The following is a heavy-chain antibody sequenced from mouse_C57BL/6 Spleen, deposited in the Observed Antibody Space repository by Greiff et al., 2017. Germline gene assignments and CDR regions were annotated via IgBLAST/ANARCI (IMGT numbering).Heavy chain of an antibody. CDR1: GYTFTSYW. D-gene: IGHD2-4*01. Sequence: QVQLQQPGAELVMPGASVKLSCKASGYTFTSYWMHWVKQRPGQGLEWIGEIDPSYSYTNYNQKFKGKSTLTVDKSSSTAYLQLSSLTSEDSAVYYCAGGVYYDYGVFDYWGQGTTLTVSS. V-gene: IGHV1-69*01. CDR3: AGGVYYDYGVFDY. J-gene: IGHJ2*01. CDR2: IDPSYSYT.